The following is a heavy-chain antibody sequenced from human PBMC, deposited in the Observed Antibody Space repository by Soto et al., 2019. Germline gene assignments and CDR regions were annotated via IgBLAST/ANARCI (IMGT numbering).Heavy chain of an antibody. Sequence: QVQLVESGAEVKNPGASVKVSCKASGYTFTSYVISWVRQAPGQGLEWMGWISAYNGNTNYAQKLQGRVNIATHTVPRSAYMQLRSLRSDDAAVYYCASDQVEYYDYVWESLGDDPFDYWGSGTLVTVCS. CDR2: ISAYNGNT. CDR3: ASDQVEYYDYVWESLGDDPFDY. CDR1: GYTFTSYV. V-gene: IGHV1-18*01. J-gene: IGHJ4*01. D-gene: IGHD3-16*01.